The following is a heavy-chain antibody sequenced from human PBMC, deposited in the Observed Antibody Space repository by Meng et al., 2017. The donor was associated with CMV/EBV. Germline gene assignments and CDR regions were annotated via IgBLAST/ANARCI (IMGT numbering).Heavy chain of an antibody. J-gene: IGHJ6*02. CDR3: TSFTRFIYYGMDV. CDR1: GFTVSSNY. Sequence: GESLKISCAASGFTVSSNYMSWVRQAPGKGLEWVSVIYSGGSTYCADSVKGRFTISRDNSKNTLYLQMNSLRAEDTAVYYCTSFTRFIYYGMDVWGQGTTVTVSS. V-gene: IGHV3-66*02. CDR2: IYSGGST. D-gene: IGHD3-10*01.